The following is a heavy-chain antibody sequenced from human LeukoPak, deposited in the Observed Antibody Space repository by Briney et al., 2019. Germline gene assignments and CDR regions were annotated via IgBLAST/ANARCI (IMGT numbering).Heavy chain of an antibody. CDR3: AKADAYYDILTGYSTRLTFDY. Sequence: GGSLRLSCAASGFTFSSYAMSWVRQAPGKGPEWVSAISGSGGSTYYADSVKGRFTISRDNSKNTLYLQMNSLRAEDTAVYYCAKADAYYDILTGYSTRLTFDYWGQGTLVTVSS. J-gene: IGHJ4*02. D-gene: IGHD3-9*01. V-gene: IGHV3-23*01. CDR1: GFTFSSYA. CDR2: ISGSGGST.